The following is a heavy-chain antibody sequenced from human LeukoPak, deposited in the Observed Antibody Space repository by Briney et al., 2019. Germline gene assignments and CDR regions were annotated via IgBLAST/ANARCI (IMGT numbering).Heavy chain of an antibody. D-gene: IGHD6-19*01. Sequence: SETLSLTCTVSGGSISSSSYYWGWIRQPPGKGLEWIGSIYYSGSTYYNPSLKSRVTISVDTSKNQFSLKLSSVTAADTAVYYCARVGQWPDFDYFDYWGQGTLVTVSS. V-gene: IGHV4-39*07. CDR3: ARVGQWPDFDYFDY. CDR1: GGSISSSSYY. J-gene: IGHJ4*02. CDR2: IYYSGST.